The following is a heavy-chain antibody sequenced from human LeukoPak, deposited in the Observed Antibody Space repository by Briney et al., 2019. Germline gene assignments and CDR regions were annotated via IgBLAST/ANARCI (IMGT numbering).Heavy chain of an antibody. J-gene: IGHJ4*02. V-gene: IGHV3-23*01. Sequence: GGSLRLSCAASGFTFSGYVMSWVRQAPGKGLEWASAISGSGDSTYYADSVKGRFTISRDNSKNTLYLQMNSLRAEDTAVYFCAKDRRRTTVTMYDYWGQGTLVTVSS. CDR3: AKDRRRTTVTMYDY. CDR1: GFTFSGYV. D-gene: IGHD4-17*01. CDR2: ISGSGDST.